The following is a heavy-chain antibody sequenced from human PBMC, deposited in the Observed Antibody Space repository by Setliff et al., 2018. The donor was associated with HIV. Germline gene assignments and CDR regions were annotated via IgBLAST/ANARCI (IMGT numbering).Heavy chain of an antibody. V-gene: IGHV4-4*09. J-gene: IGHJ4*02. Sequence: SETLSLTCSVSGGSISGHFWSWIRQSPGKGLEWIGYIYGNGNTKYNRFLNSRVTMSVDTSKNQFSLNLNSVTAADTAVYYCARTRGYTYGYIDSWAQGTLVTVSS. CDR3: ARTRGYTYGYIDS. CDR2: IYGNGNT. CDR1: GGSISGHF. D-gene: IGHD5-18*01.